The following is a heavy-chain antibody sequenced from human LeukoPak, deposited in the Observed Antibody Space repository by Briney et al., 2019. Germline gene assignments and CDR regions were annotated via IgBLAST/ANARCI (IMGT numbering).Heavy chain of an antibody. Sequence: GGSLRLSCAASGFTFSSYAMSWVRQAPGRGLEWVSAISGSGGSTYYADSVKGRFTISRDNSKNTLYLQMNSLRAEDTAVYYCAKWIGGKLLSSYFDYWGQGTLVTVSS. V-gene: IGHV3-23*01. CDR1: GFTFSSYA. D-gene: IGHD1-26*01. CDR2: ISGSGGST. J-gene: IGHJ4*02. CDR3: AKWIGGKLLSSYFDY.